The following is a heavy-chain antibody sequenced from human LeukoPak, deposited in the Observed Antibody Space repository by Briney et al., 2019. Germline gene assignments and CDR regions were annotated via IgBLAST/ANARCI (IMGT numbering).Heavy chain of an antibody. CDR1: GFTFSSYW. V-gene: IGHV3-7*05. Sequence: GGSLRLSCAASGFTFSSYWISWVRQAPGKGLEWVANIKEDGSEKNYVDSVKGRFTISRDNAKNSLYLHMNSLRAEDTAVYYCARTRHGYWGYWGQGTLVTVSS. CDR3: ARTRHGYWGY. D-gene: IGHD5-18*01. CDR2: IKEDGSEK. J-gene: IGHJ4*02.